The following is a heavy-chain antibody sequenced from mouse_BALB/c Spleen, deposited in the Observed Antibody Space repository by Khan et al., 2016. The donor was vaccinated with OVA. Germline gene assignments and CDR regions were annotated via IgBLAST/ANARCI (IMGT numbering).Heavy chain of an antibody. J-gene: IGHJ4*01. Sequence: QVQLQQSGAELARPGASVKMSCKASGYTFTSHTMHWVKQRPGQGLEWIGYINPRSGYTQYNQKFNDKATLNADISSSTAYMQLSSLTSEDSAVYYWARRTTEYALDYWGQGTSVTVSS. CDR3: ARRTTEYALDY. CDR2: INPRSGYT. D-gene: IGHD2-14*01. CDR1: GYTFTSHT. V-gene: IGHV1-4*01.